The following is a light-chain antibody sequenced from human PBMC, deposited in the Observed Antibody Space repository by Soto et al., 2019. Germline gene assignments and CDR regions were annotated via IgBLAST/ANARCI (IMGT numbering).Light chain of an antibody. CDR1: SSDVGNYNV. Sequence: QSVLTQPASVSGSPGQSITISCTGTSSDVGNYNVVSWYQQHPGKAPKLMIYEVLNRPSGVSNRFSGSKSGNTASLIISGLQAEDEADYYCSSYTSSSTLVFGGGTKLTVL. V-gene: IGLV2-14*02. CDR3: SSYTSSSTLV. CDR2: EVL. J-gene: IGLJ2*01.